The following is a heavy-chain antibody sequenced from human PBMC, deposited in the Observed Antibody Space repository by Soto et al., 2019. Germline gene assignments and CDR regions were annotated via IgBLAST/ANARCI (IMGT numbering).Heavy chain of an antibody. J-gene: IGHJ4*02. D-gene: IGHD2-15*01. CDR1: GYTFTSYG. CDR3: ARDLPFYCSGDHCLTLLDDC. Sequence: QVHLVQSGAEMKKPGASVKVSCKASGYTFTSYGISWVRQAPGQGLEWMGWISTYNGNTDYAQKLQGRVIMTTDTSTSTAYMELMSLRSDDTAVYYCARDLPFYCSGDHCLTLLDDCWGQGTLVTVSS. CDR2: ISTYNGNT. V-gene: IGHV1-18*01.